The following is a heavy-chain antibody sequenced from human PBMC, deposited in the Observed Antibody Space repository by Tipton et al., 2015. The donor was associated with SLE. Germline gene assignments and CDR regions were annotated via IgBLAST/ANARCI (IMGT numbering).Heavy chain of an antibody. V-gene: IGHV3-53*05. CDR1: GFTVDLNY. D-gene: IGHD6-19*01. CDR2: MYSGGTT. CDR3: ARVEDSSGWNVGWFDP. Sequence: LSLTCTTSGFTVDLNYMTWVRQAPGKGLEWVSFMYSGGTTHYADAVRGRFTISRDNSRNTLYLQMNSLRPDDTGVYYCARVEDSSGWNVGWFDPWGQGTQVTV. J-gene: IGHJ5*02.